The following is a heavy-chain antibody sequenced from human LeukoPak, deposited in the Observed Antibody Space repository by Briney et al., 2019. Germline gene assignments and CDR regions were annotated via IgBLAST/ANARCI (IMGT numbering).Heavy chain of an antibody. J-gene: IGHJ5*02. D-gene: IGHD6-19*01. CDR3: ARDSSGAGTNWFDP. Sequence: ASVKVSCKASGYTFTGYYMHWVRQAPGRGLEWMGWISPNSGGTNYAQKFQGWVTMTRDTSISTAYMELSRLRSDDTAVYYCARDSSGAGTNWFDPWGQGTLVTVSS. CDR1: GYTFTGYY. CDR2: ISPNSGGT. V-gene: IGHV1-2*04.